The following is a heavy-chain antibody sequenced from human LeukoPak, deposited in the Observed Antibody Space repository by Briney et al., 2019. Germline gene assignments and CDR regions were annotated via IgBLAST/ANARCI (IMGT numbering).Heavy chain of an antibody. D-gene: IGHD4-17*01. Sequence: PGGSLRLSCAASGFTFSNAWMSWVRQAPGKGLEWVAVISYDGSNKYYADSVKGRFTISKDNSKNTLYLQMNSLRGEDTALYYCAKLLHDYGDTPHYYGMDVWGQGTTVTVSS. V-gene: IGHV3-30*18. CDR3: AKLLHDYGDTPHYYGMDV. CDR1: GFTFSNAW. CDR2: ISYDGSNK. J-gene: IGHJ6*02.